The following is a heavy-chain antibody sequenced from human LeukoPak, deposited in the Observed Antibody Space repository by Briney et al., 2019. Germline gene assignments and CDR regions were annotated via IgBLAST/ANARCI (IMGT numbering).Heavy chain of an antibody. J-gene: IGHJ4*02. CDR3: ARGDLYGSGSYSLTDY. CDR1: GFTFNTYA. D-gene: IGHD3-10*01. V-gene: IGHV3-30*04. CDR2: ISYDGTNK. Sequence: GGSLRLSCAASGFTFNTYAMHWVRQAPGKGLEWVALISYDGTNKYYADSVKGRFTISRDNSKNTLYLQMNSLRPEDTAVYYCARGDLYGSGSYSLTDYWGQGTLVTVSP.